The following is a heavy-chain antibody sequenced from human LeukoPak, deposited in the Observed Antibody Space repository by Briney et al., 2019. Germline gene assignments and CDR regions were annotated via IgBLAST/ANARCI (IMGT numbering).Heavy chain of an antibody. Sequence: RGGSLTLLCAASGFPFSRYWMHWVRQAPGKGLVWVSRINSDGSSTSYADSVKGRFTISRDNAKNSLSLQMNSLRAEDTALYYCAKGAGLDFDKSEWDYWGQGTLVTVSS. CDR1: GFPFSRYW. CDR2: INSDGSST. CDR3: AKGAGLDFDKSEWDY. J-gene: IGHJ4*02. V-gene: IGHV3-74*01. D-gene: IGHD3-3*01.